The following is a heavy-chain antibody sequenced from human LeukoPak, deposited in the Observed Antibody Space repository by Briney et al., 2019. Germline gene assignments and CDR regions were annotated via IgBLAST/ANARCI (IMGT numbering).Heavy chain of an antibody. D-gene: IGHD2-8*01. J-gene: IGHJ4*02. CDR3: WRPHCSNSVCSSSRVDF. CDR1: GFTFSSSA. CDR2: IHYSGST. Sequence: GSLRLSCAASGFTFSSSAMSWVRQAPGKGLEWIGNIHYSGSTYYSPSLKNRVTISVDTSKNQFSLRLKSVTAADTAVYYCWRPHCSNSVCSSSRVDFWGQGTLVTVSS. V-gene: IGHV4-59*08.